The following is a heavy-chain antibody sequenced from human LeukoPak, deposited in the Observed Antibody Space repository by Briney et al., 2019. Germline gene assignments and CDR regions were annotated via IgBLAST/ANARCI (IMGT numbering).Heavy chain of an antibody. CDR1: GYTFTSYG. CDR3: ARGSGDSSGYYYYYYGMDV. V-gene: IGHV1-18*01. CDR2: ISAYNGNT. D-gene: IGHD3-22*01. J-gene: IGHJ6*02. Sequence: ASVKVSCKASGYTFTSYGISWVRQAPGQGLEWMGWISAYNGNTNYAQKLQGRVTMTTDTSTSTAYMELRSQRSDDTAVYYCARGSGDSSGYYYYYYGMDVWGQGTTVTVSS.